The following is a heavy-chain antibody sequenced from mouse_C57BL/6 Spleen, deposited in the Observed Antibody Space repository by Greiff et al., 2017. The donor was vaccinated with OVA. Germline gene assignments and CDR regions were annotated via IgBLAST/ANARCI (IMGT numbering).Heavy chain of an antibody. D-gene: IGHD2-5*01. CDR2: INPSNGGT. Sequence: VQLQQPGTDLVKPGASVKLSCKASGYTFTSYWMHWVKQRPGQGLEWIGNINPSNGGTNYNEKFKSKATLTVDKSSSTAYMQLSSLTSEDSAVYYCARYYSNYDWYFDVWGTGTTVTVSS. CDR1: GYTFTSYW. J-gene: IGHJ1*03. V-gene: IGHV1-53*01. CDR3: ARYYSNYDWYFDV.